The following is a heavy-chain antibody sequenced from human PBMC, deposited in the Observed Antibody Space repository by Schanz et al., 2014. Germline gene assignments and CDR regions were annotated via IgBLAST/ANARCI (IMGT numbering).Heavy chain of an antibody. V-gene: IGHV4-39*07. D-gene: IGHD3-10*01. Sequence: QLQLQESGPGLVKPSETLSLTCTVSGGSISSSGYYWGWIRQPPGNGLEWIGSIYYSGSTYYNPSLKSRVTISVDTSKNQFSLKLYSVTAADTAVYYCARKAPDYYASGSKNWFDPWGQGTLVSVSS. J-gene: IGHJ5*02. CDR3: ARKAPDYYASGSKNWFDP. CDR1: GGSISSSGYY. CDR2: IYYSGST.